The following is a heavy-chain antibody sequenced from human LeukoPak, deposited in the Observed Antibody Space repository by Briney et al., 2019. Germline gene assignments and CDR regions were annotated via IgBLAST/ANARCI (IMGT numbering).Heavy chain of an antibody. CDR1: GFTFSSYD. CDR3: AKDYSSGTSFVY. D-gene: IGHD3-10*01. Sequence: PGGSLRLSCAASGFTFSSYDMSWVRQAPGEGVEGVSAISGSGGSTYYGDSVKGGYPLSRDNSKNTLYLQMNSLRAEDTAVYYCAKDYSSGTSFVYWGQGTLVTVSS. V-gene: IGHV3-23*01. J-gene: IGHJ4*02. CDR2: ISGSGGST.